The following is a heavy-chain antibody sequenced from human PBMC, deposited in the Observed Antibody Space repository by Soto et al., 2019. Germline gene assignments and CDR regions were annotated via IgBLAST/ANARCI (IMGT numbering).Heavy chain of an antibody. V-gene: IGHV4-31*03. D-gene: IGHD4-4*01. CDR2: IYYSGST. CDR1: GGSISSGGYY. J-gene: IGHJ5*02. Sequence: TLSLTCTVSGGSISSGGYYWSWIRQHPGKGLEWIGYIYYSGSTYYNPSLKSRVTISVDTSKNQFSLKLSSVTAADTAVYYCARGHDYKYNWFDPWGQGTLVTVSS. CDR3: ARGHDYKYNWFDP.